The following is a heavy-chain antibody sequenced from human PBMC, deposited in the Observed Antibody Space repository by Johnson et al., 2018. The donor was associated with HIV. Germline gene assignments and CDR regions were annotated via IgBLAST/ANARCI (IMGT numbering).Heavy chain of an antibody. CDR3: ARERVHDKSALDAFDI. CDR1: GFIFSSYA. CDR2: ISSNGVST. J-gene: IGHJ3*02. D-gene: IGHD1-1*01. Sequence: VQLVESGGGVVRPGGSLRLSCAVSGFIFSSYAMHWVRQAPGKGLEYISTISSNGVSTYYANSVKGRFTISRDNSKNTLYLQMGRLRGEDKAVYYCARERVHDKSALDAFDIWGQGTMVTVSS. V-gene: IGHV3-64*01.